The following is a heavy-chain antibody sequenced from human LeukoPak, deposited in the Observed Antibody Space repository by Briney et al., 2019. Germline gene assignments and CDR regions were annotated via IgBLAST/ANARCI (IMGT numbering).Heavy chain of an antibody. CDR1: GFTFSSYG. CDR3: AKEGYVWGSYRGHFDY. V-gene: IGHV3-30*02. D-gene: IGHD3-16*02. CDR2: IRYDGSNK. J-gene: IGHJ4*02. Sequence: GGSLRLSCAASGFTFSSYGMHWVRQAPGKGLEWVAFIRYDGSNKYYADPVKGRFTISRDNSKNTLYLQMNSLRAEDTAVYYCAKEGYVWGSYRGHFDYWGQGTLVTVSS.